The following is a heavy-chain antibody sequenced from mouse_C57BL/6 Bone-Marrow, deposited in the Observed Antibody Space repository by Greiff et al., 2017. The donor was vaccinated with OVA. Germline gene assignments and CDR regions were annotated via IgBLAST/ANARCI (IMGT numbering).Heavy chain of an antibody. CDR3: TRSDAMDY. CDR1: GFNIKDDY. CDR2: IDPENGDT. Sequence: VHVKQSGAELVRPGASVKLSCTASGFNIKDDYMHWVKQRPEQGLEWIGWIDPENGDTEYASKFQGKATITADTSSNTAYLQLSSLTSEDTAVYYCTRSDAMDYWGQGTSVTVSS. V-gene: IGHV14-4*01. J-gene: IGHJ4*01.